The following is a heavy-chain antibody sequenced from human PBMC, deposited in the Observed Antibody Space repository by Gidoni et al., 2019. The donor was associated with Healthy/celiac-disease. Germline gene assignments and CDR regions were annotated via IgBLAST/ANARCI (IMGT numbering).Heavy chain of an antibody. Sequence: EVQLVESGGGLVHPWGYLRLSLAASAFTFSSYDMHCVRQGTGKGLVWVSAIGTAGDTYCAGSVKGQFTISRENAKNSLYLQMNNLRAGDTGVYYCARALIRRGAVADLDYWGQGTLVTVSS. CDR1: AFTFSSYD. J-gene: IGHJ4*02. CDR3: ARALIRRGAVADLDY. CDR2: IGTAGDT. D-gene: IGHD6-19*01. V-gene: IGHV3-13*01.